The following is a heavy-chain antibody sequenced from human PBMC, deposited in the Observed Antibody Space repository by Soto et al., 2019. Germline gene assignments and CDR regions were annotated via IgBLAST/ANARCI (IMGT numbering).Heavy chain of an antibody. CDR3: ARGSSSWYVWFDP. J-gene: IGHJ5*02. D-gene: IGHD6-13*01. CDR1: GGSISSYY. CDR2: IYYSGST. Sequence: SETLSLTCTVSGGSISSYYWSWIRQPPGKGLEWIGYIYYSGSTNYNPSLKSRVTISVDTSKNQFSLKLSSVTAADAAVYYCARGSSSWYVWFDPWGQGTLVTVSS. V-gene: IGHV4-59*01.